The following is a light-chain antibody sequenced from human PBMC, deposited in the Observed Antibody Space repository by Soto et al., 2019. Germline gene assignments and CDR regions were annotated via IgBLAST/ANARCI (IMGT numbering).Light chain of an antibody. CDR1: QSVRTY. CDR3: QQRRNWLLS. Sequence: EVVLTQSPATLSLSPGERATLSCRASQSVRTYLAWYQQKPGQAPRLLIYGASNRAPGIPARFSGSGSGTDFTLNISSLEPEDFAVYYCQQRRNWLLSFGGGTKVEIK. CDR2: GAS. J-gene: IGKJ4*01. V-gene: IGKV3-11*01.